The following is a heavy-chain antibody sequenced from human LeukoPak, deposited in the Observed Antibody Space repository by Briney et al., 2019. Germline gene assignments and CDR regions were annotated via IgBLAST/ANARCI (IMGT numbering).Heavy chain of an antibody. CDR2: IKQGGSEK. Sequence: GGSLRLSCAASGFTFSNDWMNLFRQAPGKGLEWVANIKQGGSEKYYVDSVKGRFTISRDNAKNSLYLQMNSLRAEDTAVYYCARDAYSSGWTPFDYWGQGTLVTVSS. J-gene: IGHJ4*02. D-gene: IGHD6-19*01. CDR1: GFTFSNDW. V-gene: IGHV3-7*01. CDR3: ARDAYSSGWTPFDY.